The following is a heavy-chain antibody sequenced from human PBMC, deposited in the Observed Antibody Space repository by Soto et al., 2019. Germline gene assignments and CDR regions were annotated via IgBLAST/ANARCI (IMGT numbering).Heavy chain of an antibody. Sequence: ASVKVSCKASGYNFNIYGINWVRQAPGQGLELMGWISAYDGKKNYAEKFQGRVTMTTDASTSTAYMELRSLSSDDTAVYYCARDHHEYWTIYWFEPWGQGTMVTLSS. CDR1: GYNFNIYG. CDR2: ISAYDGKK. CDR3: ARDHHEYWTIYWFEP. J-gene: IGHJ5*02. D-gene: IGHD3-3*01. V-gene: IGHV1-18*01.